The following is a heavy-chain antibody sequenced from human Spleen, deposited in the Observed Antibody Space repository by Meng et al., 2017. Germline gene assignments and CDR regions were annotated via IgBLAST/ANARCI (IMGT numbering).Heavy chain of an antibody. J-gene: IGHJ4*02. D-gene: IGHD4-11*01. Sequence: QVQLQESGPGLVKPSGTLSLTCAVSGGSISSSNWWSWVRQPPGKGLEWIGEIYHSGSTDYNPSLKSRATISVDTSQNNLSLKLSSVTAADSAVYYCARGPTTMAHDFDYWGQGTLVTVSS. CDR1: GGSISSSNW. CDR3: ARGPTTMAHDFDY. CDR2: IYHSGST. V-gene: IGHV4-4*02.